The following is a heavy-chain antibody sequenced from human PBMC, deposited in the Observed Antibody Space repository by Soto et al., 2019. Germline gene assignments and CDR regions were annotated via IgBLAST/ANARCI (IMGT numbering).Heavy chain of an antibody. J-gene: IGHJ6*02. D-gene: IGHD6-6*01. CDR2: INPNSGGT. CDR3: ARDRPGSSSSSASHYYSMDG. Sequence: ASVKVSCNACVYTFTGNYMHWGRQAPGQGNEWMGWINPNSGGTNYAQKFQGWVTMTRDTSISTAYMELSRLRSDDTAVYYCARDRPGSSSSSASHYYSMDGWGQGTTVTVFS. V-gene: IGHV1-2*04. CDR1: VYTFTGNY.